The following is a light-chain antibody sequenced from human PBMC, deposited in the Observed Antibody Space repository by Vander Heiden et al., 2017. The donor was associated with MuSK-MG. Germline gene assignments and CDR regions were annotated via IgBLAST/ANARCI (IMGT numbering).Light chain of an antibody. Sequence: DIQMTQSPSSLSASVSDIVTITCRVSQSISSYLNWYQQKPGKAPKLLIYAASSLQSGVPSRFSGSGSGTDFTLTISRLQPEDFATYYCQQSDSTPITFGQGTQLEIK. CDR2: AAS. CDR1: QSISSY. CDR3: QQSDSTPIT. V-gene: IGKV1-39*01. J-gene: IGKJ5*01.